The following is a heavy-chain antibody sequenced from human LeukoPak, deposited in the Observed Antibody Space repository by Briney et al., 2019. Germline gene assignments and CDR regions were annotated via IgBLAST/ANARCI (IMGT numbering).Heavy chain of an antibody. CDR2: IKDDGSAK. CDR3: ARGSIWKTTRTTCY. Sequence: PGGSLRLSCAASGFTFSNYWMSWVRQAPGKGLEWVANIKDDGSAKYYVDSVKGRFTISRDNAENSLFLQMNSLRAEDTAVYYCARGSIWKTTRTTCYGGQGTLVTVSS. D-gene: IGHD4-17*01. CDR1: GFTFSNYW. V-gene: IGHV3-7*01. J-gene: IGHJ4*02.